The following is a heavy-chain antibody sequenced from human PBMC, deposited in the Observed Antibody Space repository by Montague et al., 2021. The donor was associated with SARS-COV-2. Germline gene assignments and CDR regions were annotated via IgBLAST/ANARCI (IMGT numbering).Heavy chain of an antibody. V-gene: IGHV4-34*01. CDR3: AREVGRGYSGYEGEY. J-gene: IGHJ4*02. D-gene: IGHD5-12*01. CDR1: GGSFSGYY. Sequence: SETLSLTCGVFGGSFSGYYWSWIRQPPGKGLEWIGEINHSGSTNYNPSLKSRVTISVDTSKNQFSLKLSSVTAADTAVYYCAREVGRGYSGYEGEYWGQGTLVTVSS. CDR2: INHSGST.